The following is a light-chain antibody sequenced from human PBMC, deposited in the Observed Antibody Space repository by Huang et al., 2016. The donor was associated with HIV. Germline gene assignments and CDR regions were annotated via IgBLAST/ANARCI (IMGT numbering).Light chain of an antibody. CDR2: DAD. J-gene: IGKJ4*01. CDR1: QSVSSY. CDR3: QQRSNWLT. V-gene: IGKV3-11*01. Sequence: EIVLTQSPATLSLSPGERATLSCRASQSVSSYLAWYQQKPGQAPRLLIYDADNRATGSPARFSGSGSETDFTRTISSLEPEDFEVYYCQQRSNWLTFGGGTKVEIK.